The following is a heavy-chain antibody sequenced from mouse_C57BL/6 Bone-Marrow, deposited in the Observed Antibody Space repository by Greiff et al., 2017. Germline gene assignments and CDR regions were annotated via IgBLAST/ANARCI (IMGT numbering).Heavy chain of an antibody. CDR1: GYTFTSYW. J-gene: IGHJ4*01. CDR3: ARGYDYNYYAMDY. CDR2: IDPSDSYT. V-gene: IGHV1-50*01. Sequence: QVQLQQSGAELVKPGASVKLSCKASGYTFTSYWMQWVKQRPGQGLEWIGEIDPSDSYTNYNQKFKSKATLTVDTSSSPAYMQLSSLTSEDSAVYYCARGYDYNYYAMDYWGQGTSVTVSS. D-gene: IGHD2-4*01.